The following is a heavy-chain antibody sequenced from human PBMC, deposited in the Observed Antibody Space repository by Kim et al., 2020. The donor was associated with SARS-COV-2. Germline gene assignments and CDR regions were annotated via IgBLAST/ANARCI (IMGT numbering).Heavy chain of an antibody. D-gene: IGHD6-19*01. CDR1: GYTFTNYY. CDR3: ARISSGWHSALDY. J-gene: IGHJ4*02. Sequence: ASVKVSCKTSGYTFTNYYVHWVRQAPGQGLEWMGIINPNTDYTIYAQKFQGRVTMTKDTSTSTLYMELNRLRSEDTAIYYCARISSGWHSALDYWGQGTLVTVSS. V-gene: IGHV1-46*01. CDR2: INPNTDYT.